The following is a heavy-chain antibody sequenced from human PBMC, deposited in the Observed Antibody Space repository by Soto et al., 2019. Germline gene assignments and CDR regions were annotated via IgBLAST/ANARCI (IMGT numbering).Heavy chain of an antibody. V-gene: IGHV4-31*03. CDR2: MYYSGST. CDR3: ARGGYYYYYGMDV. Sequence: PSETLSLTCTVSGGSISSGGYYWGWIRQHPGKGLEWIGYMYYSGSTYYNPSLKSRVTISVDTSKNQFSLKLTSVTAADTAVFYGARGGYYYYYGMDVWGQGTTVTVSS. CDR1: GGSISSGGYY. J-gene: IGHJ6*02.